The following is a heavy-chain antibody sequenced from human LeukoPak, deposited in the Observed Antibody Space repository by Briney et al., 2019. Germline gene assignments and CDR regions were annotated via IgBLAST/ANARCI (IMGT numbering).Heavy chain of an antibody. CDR3: ARGLVVSGYVSAVDI. V-gene: IGHV3-11*01. CDR1: GFTFSDYY. CDR2: ISSSGSTI. Sequence: GGSLRLSCAASGFTFSDYYMSWIRQAPGKGLEWVSYISSSGSTIYYADSVKGRFTISRDNAKDSLYLQMNSLRAEDTAVYYCARGLVVSGYVSAVDIWGQGTMVTVSS. J-gene: IGHJ3*02. D-gene: IGHD2-2*01.